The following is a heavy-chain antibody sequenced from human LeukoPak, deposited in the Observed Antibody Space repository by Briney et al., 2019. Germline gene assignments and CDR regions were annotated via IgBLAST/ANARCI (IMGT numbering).Heavy chain of an antibody. D-gene: IGHD6-13*01. CDR2: ISAYNGNT. Sequence: ASVKVSCKASGYTFTSYGISWVRQAPGQGLEWMGWISAYNGNTNYAQKLQGRVTMTTDTSTSTAYMELRSLRSDDTAVYYCARGLWDSSSWTTFPNFDYWGQGTLVTVSS. CDR1: GYTFTSYG. J-gene: IGHJ4*02. V-gene: IGHV1-18*01. CDR3: ARGLWDSSSWTTFPNFDY.